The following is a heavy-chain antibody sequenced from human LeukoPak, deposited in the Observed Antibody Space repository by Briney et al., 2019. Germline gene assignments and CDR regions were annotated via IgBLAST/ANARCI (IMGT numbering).Heavy chain of an antibody. CDR1: GYSFTSYW. Sequence: GESLRISCKGSGYSFTSYWISGVRQMPGKGLEWMGRIDPSDSYTNYSPSFQGRVPISADKSISTAYLQWSSLKASDTAMYYCARHAWGGYDRNFDYWGQGTLVTVSS. V-gene: IGHV5-10-1*01. CDR2: IDPSDSYT. J-gene: IGHJ4*02. CDR3: ARHAWGGYDRNFDY. D-gene: IGHD5-12*01.